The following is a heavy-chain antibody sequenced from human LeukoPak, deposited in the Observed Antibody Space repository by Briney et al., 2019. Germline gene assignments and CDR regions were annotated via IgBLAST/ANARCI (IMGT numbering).Heavy chain of an antibody. CDR2: INPNSGGT. J-gene: IGHJ6*02. D-gene: IGHD3-9*01. CDR3: ARDRWDYNILTGFLNYDYGMDA. V-gene: IGHV1-2*02. CDR1: GYTFTSYY. Sequence: ASVKVSCKASGYTFTSYYMHWVRQAPGQGLEWMGWINPNSGGTSYAQKFQGRVTMTRDTSISTAYMELSRLRSDDTAVYYCARDRWDYNILTGFLNYDYGMDAWGQGTTVTVSS.